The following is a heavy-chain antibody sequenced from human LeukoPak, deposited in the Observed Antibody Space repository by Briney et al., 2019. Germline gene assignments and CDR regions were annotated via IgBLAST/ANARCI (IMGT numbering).Heavy chain of an antibody. J-gene: IGHJ4*02. D-gene: IGHD5-12*01. V-gene: IGHV3-30*04. CDR3: AREHSGYYFDY. Sequence: GGSLRLSCAASGFTFSSYAMHWVRQAPGKGLEWVAVISYDGSNKYYADSVKGRFTISRDNSKNTLYLQTNSLRAEDTAVYYCAREHSGYYFDYWGQGTLVTVFS. CDR1: GFTFSSYA. CDR2: ISYDGSNK.